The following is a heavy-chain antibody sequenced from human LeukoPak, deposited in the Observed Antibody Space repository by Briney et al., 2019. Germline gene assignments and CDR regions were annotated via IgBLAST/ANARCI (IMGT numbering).Heavy chain of an antibody. CDR2: RIPILGTT. CDR1: GDSFSSYG. D-gene: IGHD5-24*01. CDR3: SREGPVGTDGF. Sequence: ASVKVSCKASGDSFSSYGISWVRQAPGQGLEWMGGRIPILGTTNLAQKFQGRLTITADESTSTAYMELNGLRVDDTAVYYCSREGPVGTDGFWGQGTLVTVSS. V-gene: IGHV1-69*13. J-gene: IGHJ1*01.